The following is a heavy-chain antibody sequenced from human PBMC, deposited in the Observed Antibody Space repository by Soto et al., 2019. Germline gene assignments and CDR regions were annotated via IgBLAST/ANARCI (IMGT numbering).Heavy chain of an antibody. V-gene: IGHV1-2*02. Sequence: ASVKVSCKASGYTFTVYYMHWVLQAPGQGLEWMGWIDPNSGGTNYAQKFQGRVTMTRDTSISTAYMELSRLRSDDTAVYYCARFTAAPHDRFDPWGQGTLVTVSS. J-gene: IGHJ5*02. D-gene: IGHD6-6*01. CDR1: GYTFTVYY. CDR2: IDPNSGGT. CDR3: ARFTAAPHDRFDP.